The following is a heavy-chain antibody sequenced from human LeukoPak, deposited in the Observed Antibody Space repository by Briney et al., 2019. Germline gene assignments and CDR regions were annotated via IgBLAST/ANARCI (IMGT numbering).Heavy chain of an antibody. J-gene: IGHJ5*02. D-gene: IGHD2-21*01. CDR1: DGSFSGYY. Sequence: SETLSLTCAVYDGSFSGYYCSWIRQPPGKGLEWIGEINHSGSANYNPSLKSRVTILLDMSKNQFSLNLSSVTAADTAVYYCARVVARWFDPWGQGTLVTVSS. V-gene: IGHV4-34*01. CDR3: ARVVARWFDP. CDR2: INHSGSA.